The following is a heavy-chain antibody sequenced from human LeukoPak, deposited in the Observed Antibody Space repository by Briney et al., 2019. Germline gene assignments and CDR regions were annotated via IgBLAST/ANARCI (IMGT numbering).Heavy chain of an antibody. J-gene: IGHJ4*02. CDR2: ISAYNCNT. CDR3: ARVSWFGEWYDY. D-gene: IGHD3-10*01. Sequence: ASVKVSCKASGYTFTSYGISWVRQAPGQGLEWMGWISAYNCNTNYAQKLQGRVTMTTDTSTSTAYMELRSLRSDDTAVYYCARVSWFGEWYDYWGQGTLVTVSS. V-gene: IGHV1-18*01. CDR1: GYTFTSYG.